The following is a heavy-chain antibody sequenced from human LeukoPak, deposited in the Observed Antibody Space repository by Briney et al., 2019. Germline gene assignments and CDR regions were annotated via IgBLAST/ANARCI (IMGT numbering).Heavy chain of an antibody. CDR2: INHSGST. Sequence: SETLSLTCAVYGGSFSGYYWSWIRQPPGKGLEWIGEINHSGSTNYNPSLKSRVTISVDTSKNQFSLKLSSVTAEDTAVYYCARRAGAYSHPYDYWGQGTLVTVSS. CDR1: GGSFSGYY. CDR3: ARRAGAYSHPYDY. D-gene: IGHD4/OR15-4a*01. J-gene: IGHJ4*02. V-gene: IGHV4-34*01.